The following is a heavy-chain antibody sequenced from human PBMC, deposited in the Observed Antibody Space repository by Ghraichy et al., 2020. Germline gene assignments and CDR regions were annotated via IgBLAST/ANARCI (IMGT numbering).Heavy chain of an antibody. J-gene: IGHJ4*02. CDR2: IDHTGST. CDR1: GGSFSGYF. Sequence: SETLSLTCAVYGGSFSGYFWSWIRQPPGKGLEWIGEIDHTGSTNYNPSLRSRVSISLDRSKNQLSLKVTSVTAADTAVYFCARDNIALVTVSAASLFDSWGQGTLRTVSS. V-gene: IGHV4-34*01. CDR3: ARDNIALVTVSAASLFDS. D-gene: IGHD2-2*01.